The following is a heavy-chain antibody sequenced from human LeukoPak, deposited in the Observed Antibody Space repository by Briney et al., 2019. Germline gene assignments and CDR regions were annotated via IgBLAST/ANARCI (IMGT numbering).Heavy chain of an antibody. Sequence: ASVKVSCKASGYTFTGYYMHWVRQAPGQGLEWMGWINPNSGGTNYAQKFQGRVTMTRDTSISTAYMELSRLRSDDTAVYYCARDRRTYYYDSSGYYRTFDYWGQGTLVTVSS. D-gene: IGHD3-22*01. CDR1: GYTFTGYY. CDR3: ARDRRTYYYDSSGYYRTFDY. V-gene: IGHV1-2*02. CDR2: INPNSGGT. J-gene: IGHJ4*02.